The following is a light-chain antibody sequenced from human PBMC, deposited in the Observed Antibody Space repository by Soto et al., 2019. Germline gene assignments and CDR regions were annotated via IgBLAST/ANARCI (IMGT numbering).Light chain of an antibody. Sequence: QAVVTQQPSLTVSPGGTVTITCASSTGAVTSGYYPNWFQQKPGPAPRALIYSTINKPSWTPARFSGSLPGGKAALTLSGVQAEDEAEYYCLLYYGGAHVVFGGGTKVTVL. CDR2: STI. J-gene: IGLJ2*01. CDR3: LLYYGGAHVV. CDR1: TGAVTSGYY. V-gene: IGLV7-43*01.